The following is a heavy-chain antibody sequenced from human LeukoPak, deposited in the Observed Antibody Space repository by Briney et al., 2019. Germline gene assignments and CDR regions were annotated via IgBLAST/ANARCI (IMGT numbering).Heavy chain of an antibody. V-gene: IGHV3-48*01. CDR2: ISSSSSTM. D-gene: IGHD1-1*01. CDR1: GFTFSTYS. J-gene: IGHJ4*02. CDR3: ARPLTNNWYPGFDY. Sequence: GGSLRLSCAASGFTFSTYSMNWVRQAPGKGLEWVSYISSSSSTMYYADSVKGRFTVSRDNAENSLYLQMNSLRAEDTAVYYCARPLTNNWYPGFDYWGQGTLVTVSS.